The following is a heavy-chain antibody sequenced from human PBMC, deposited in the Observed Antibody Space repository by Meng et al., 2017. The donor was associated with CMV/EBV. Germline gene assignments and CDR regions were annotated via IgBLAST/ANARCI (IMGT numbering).Heavy chain of an antibody. Sequence: ESLKISCPVSGGSVSSGSYYWSWIRQPPGKGLEWIGYIYYSGSTNCNPSLKSRVTISVDTSKNQFSLKLSSVTAADTAVYYCARDGAARPSYYYYGMDVWGQGTTVTVSS. V-gene: IGHV4-61*01. CDR3: ARDGAARPSYYYYGMDV. D-gene: IGHD6-6*01. CDR2: IYYSGST. J-gene: IGHJ6*02. CDR1: GGSVSSGSYY.